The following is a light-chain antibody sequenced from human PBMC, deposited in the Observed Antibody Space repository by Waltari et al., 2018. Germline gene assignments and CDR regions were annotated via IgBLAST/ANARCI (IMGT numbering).Light chain of an antibody. J-gene: IGKJ5*01. CDR2: GAS. V-gene: IGKV3-15*01. CDR3: QQYNNWPPGIT. Sequence: EIVMTQSPATLSVSPGERATLSCRASQSVSSNLAWYQQKTGQAPRLLIYGASTRATGIPARFSGSGSGTEFTLTISSMQSEDFAVYYCQQYNNWPPGITFGQGTRLEIK. CDR1: QSVSSN.